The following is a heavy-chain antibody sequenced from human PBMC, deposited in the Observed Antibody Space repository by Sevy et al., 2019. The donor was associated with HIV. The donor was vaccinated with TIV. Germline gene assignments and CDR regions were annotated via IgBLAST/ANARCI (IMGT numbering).Heavy chain of an antibody. Sequence: ASVKVSCKASGYTFTSYGISWVRQAPGQGLEWMGWISAYNGNTNYAQKLQGRVTMTTDTSTSTAYMELRSLRSDDTAVYYCARVVAVPAAQQDYYYYGMDVWGQGTTVTVSS. J-gene: IGHJ6*02. CDR1: GYTFTSYG. CDR3: ARVVAVPAAQQDYYYYGMDV. V-gene: IGHV1-18*01. CDR2: ISAYNGNT. D-gene: IGHD2-2*01.